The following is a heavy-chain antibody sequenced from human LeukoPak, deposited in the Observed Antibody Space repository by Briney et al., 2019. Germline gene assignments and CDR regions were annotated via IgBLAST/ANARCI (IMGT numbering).Heavy chain of an antibody. V-gene: IGHV3-23*01. CDR3: AKGTLVDWLLFYYFDY. J-gene: IGHJ4*02. CDR2: ISGSGGST. CDR1: GFTFSSYA. D-gene: IGHD3-9*01. Sequence: GGSLRLSCAASGFTFSSYAMSWVRQAPGKGLEWVSAISGSGGSTYYADSVKGRSTISRDNSKNTLYLQMNSLRAEDTAVYYCAKGTLVDWLLFYYFDYWGQGTLVTVSS.